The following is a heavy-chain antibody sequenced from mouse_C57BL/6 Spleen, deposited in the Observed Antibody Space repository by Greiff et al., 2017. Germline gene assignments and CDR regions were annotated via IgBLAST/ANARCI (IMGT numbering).Heavy chain of an antibody. V-gene: IGHV1-5*01. J-gene: IGHJ2*01. CDR2: IYPGNSDT. CDR1: GYTFTSYW. CDR3: TRITTVVAPFDY. D-gene: IGHD1-1*01. Sequence: EVQLQQSGTVLARPGASVKMSCKTSGYTFTSYWMHWVKQRPGQGLEWIGAIYPGNSDTSYNQKFKGKAKLTAVTSASTAYMELSSLTNEDSAVYYCTRITTVVAPFDYWGQGTTLTVSS.